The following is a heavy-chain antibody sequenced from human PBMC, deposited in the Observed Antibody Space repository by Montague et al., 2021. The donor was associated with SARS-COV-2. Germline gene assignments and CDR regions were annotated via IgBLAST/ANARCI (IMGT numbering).Heavy chain of an antibody. CDR1: GGSISSYY. D-gene: IGHD2-2*01. Sequence: SETLSLTCTVSGGSISSYYWSWIRQPAGKGLEWIGRIYTSGSTNYNPSLKSRVTMSVDTSKNQSSLKLSSVTAADTAVYYCAREPLERGHQLPWEVYYYYGMDVWGQGTTVTVSS. CDR3: AREPLERGHQLPWEVYYYYGMDV. CDR2: IYTSGST. V-gene: IGHV4-4*07. J-gene: IGHJ6*02.